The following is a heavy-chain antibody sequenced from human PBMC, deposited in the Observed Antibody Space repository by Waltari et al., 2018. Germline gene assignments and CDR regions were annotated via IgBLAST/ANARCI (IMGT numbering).Heavy chain of an antibody. J-gene: IGHJ3*02. D-gene: IGHD3-10*01. Sequence: EVQLLESGGGLVQPGGSLRLSCAASGFTFSSYAMSWVRQAPGKGLEWVSAISGSGGSTYYADSVKGRFTISRDNSKNTLYLQMNSVRAEDTAVYYCAKDLVRVQNYYGSGSYRGDAFDIWGQGTMVTVSS. V-gene: IGHV3-23*01. CDR2: ISGSGGST. CDR3: AKDLVRVQNYYGSGSYRGDAFDI. CDR1: GFTFSSYA.